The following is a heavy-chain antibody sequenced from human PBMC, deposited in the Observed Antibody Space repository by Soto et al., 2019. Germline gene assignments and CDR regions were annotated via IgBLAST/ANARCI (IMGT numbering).Heavy chain of an antibody. Sequence: QVQLVQSGAEVKKPGSSVKVSCKASGGTFSSYAISWVRQAPGQGLEWMGGISPIFGTANYAQKFQGRVTITADESTSTAYMELSSLRSEDTAVYYCAAAPADGYTLPYGMDVWGQGTTVTVSS. D-gene: IGHD5-12*01. CDR1: GGTFSSYA. CDR2: ISPIFGTA. J-gene: IGHJ6*02. V-gene: IGHV1-69*01. CDR3: AAAPADGYTLPYGMDV.